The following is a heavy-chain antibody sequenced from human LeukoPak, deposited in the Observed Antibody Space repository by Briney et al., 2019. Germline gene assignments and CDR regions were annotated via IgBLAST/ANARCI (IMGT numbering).Heavy chain of an antibody. CDR1: GFTFSSYA. CDR3: ARDSSTLRMDV. Sequence: GRTLRLSCAASGFTFSSYAMHWVRQAPGKGLEWVAVISYDGSNKYYADSVKGRFTISRDNSKNTLYLQMNSLRAEDTAVYYCARDSSTLRMDVWGQGTTVTVSS. V-gene: IGHV3-30-3*01. J-gene: IGHJ6*02. CDR2: ISYDGSNK.